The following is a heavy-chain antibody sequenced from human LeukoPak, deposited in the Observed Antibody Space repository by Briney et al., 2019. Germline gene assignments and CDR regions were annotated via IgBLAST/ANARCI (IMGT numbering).Heavy chain of an antibody. CDR1: GFTFSSYS. CDR2: ISSSSSTI. V-gene: IGHV3-48*04. CDR3: AKDIGPDCSSTSCYPYFDY. D-gene: IGHD2-2*01. J-gene: IGHJ4*02. Sequence: GGSLRLSCAASGFTFSSYSMNWVRQAPGKGLEWVSYISSSSSTIYYADSVKGRFTISRDNAKNSLYLQMNSLRAEDTALYYCAKDIGPDCSSTSCYPYFDYWGQGTLVTVSS.